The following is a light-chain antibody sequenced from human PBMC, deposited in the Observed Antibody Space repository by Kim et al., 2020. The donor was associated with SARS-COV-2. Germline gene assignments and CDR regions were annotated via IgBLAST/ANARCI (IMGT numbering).Light chain of an antibody. CDR2: QDS. CDR3: QAWDSSTYV. J-gene: IGLJ1*01. CDR1: KLGDKY. Sequence: VSPGQTSSITCSGDKLGDKYACWYQQKPGQSPVLVIYQDSKRPSGIPERFSGSNSGNTATLTISGTQAMDEADYYCQAWDSSTYVFGTGTKVTVL. V-gene: IGLV3-1*01.